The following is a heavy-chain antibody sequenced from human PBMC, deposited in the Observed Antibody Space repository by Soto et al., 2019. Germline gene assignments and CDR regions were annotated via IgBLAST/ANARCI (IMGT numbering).Heavy chain of an antibody. CDR3: ARAKTPTESDF. J-gene: IGHJ4*02. V-gene: IGHV1-18*01. CDR1: GYTFTNYG. D-gene: IGHD4-4*01. CDR2: LNTYNGNT. Sequence: QIQLVQSEGEVKKPGASVKVSCKTSGYTFTNYGVTWVRQAPGQGLEWMGWLNTYNGNTKYAQRFQGRVTMTPDTPGSTAYVELRSLRSEDTAVYYCARAKTPTESDFWGQGTVVTVSS.